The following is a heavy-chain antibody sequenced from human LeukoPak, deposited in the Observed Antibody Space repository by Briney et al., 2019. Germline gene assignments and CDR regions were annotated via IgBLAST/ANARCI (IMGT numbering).Heavy chain of an antibody. CDR3: ARDHYVWGSYRYPDY. Sequence: PGGSLRLSCAASGFSFSSSVMTWVRQAPGKGLEWVSTITRSDENTYYADSVKGRFTISGDNSQNTLYLQMNSLRAEDTAVYYCARDHYVWGSYRYPDYWGQGTLVTVSS. CDR2: ITRSDENT. CDR1: GFSFSSSV. D-gene: IGHD3-16*02. J-gene: IGHJ4*02. V-gene: IGHV3-23*01.